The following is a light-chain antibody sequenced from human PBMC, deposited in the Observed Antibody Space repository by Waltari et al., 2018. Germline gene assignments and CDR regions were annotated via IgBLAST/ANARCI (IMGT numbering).Light chain of an antibody. V-gene: IGKV1-39*01. Sequence: DVQMTQSPSSLSPSVGDRASITCRSSQNIRNYLTWYQQKPGHAPTMLIYSDSRLQSGVPSRFSGSGSGTDFTLTISGLQPDDFATYHCQQNYIVPLTFGGGTKVEV. CDR1: QNIRNY. CDR3: QQNYIVPLT. J-gene: IGKJ4*01. CDR2: SDS.